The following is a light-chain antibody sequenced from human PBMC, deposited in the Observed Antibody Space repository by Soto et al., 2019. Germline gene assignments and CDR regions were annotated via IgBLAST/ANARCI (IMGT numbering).Light chain of an antibody. Sequence: DIQLTQSPSALSASVGHTVTFTCRASQALSNYLAWYQQTPGKAPDLLIYSASTLQSGVPSRFSGSGSETEFTLTISCLQSEDFATYYCQQLNTYPLTFGGGTKVDIK. CDR3: QQLNTYPLT. J-gene: IGKJ4*01. CDR1: QALSNY. CDR2: SAS. V-gene: IGKV1-9*01.